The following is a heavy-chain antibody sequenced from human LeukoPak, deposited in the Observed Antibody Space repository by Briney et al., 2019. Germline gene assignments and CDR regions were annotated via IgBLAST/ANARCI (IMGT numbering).Heavy chain of an antibody. D-gene: IGHD2-2*01. CDR3: AGRVTEGVPVNEGNWFDP. CDR2: IYKDGST. V-gene: IGHV4-59*08. J-gene: IGHJ5*02. CDR1: GDSISRSY. Sequence: SETLSLTCSVSGDSISRSYWNWIRQSPGKGLEWIARIYKDGSTIYNPSLESRVTISIDTSRNQFSLKLTSVTAADTAVYYCAGRVTEGVPVNEGNWFDPWGQGTLVTVSS.